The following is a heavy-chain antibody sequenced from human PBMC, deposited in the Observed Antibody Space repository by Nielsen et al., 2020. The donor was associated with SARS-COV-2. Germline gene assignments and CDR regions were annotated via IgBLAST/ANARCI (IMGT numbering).Heavy chain of an antibody. J-gene: IGHJ6*03. V-gene: IGHV3-21*01. CDR3: ARGNFWSGYYTVDYYYYMDV. D-gene: IGHD3-3*01. CDR1: GFTFSSYS. CDR2: ISSSSSYI. Sequence: GGSLRLSCAASGFTFSSYSMNWVRQAPGKGLEWVSSISSSSSYIYYADSVKGRFTISRDNAKNSLYLQMNSLRAEDTAVYYCARGNFWSGYYTVDYYYYMDVWGKGTTVTVSS.